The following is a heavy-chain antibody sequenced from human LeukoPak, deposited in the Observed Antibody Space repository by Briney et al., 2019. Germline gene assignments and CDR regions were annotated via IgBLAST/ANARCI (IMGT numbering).Heavy chain of an antibody. J-gene: IGHJ4*02. D-gene: IGHD3-10*01. CDR1: GGSISSSNW. Sequence: SGTLSPTCAVSGGSISSSNWWSWVRQPPGKGLEWIGEIYHSGSTNYNPSLKSPVTISVDKSKNQFSLKLSSVTAADTAVYYCARVIVMVRGVIQSHYFDYWGQGTLVTVSS. CDR3: ARVIVMVRGVIQSHYFDY. V-gene: IGHV4-4*02. CDR2: IYHSGST.